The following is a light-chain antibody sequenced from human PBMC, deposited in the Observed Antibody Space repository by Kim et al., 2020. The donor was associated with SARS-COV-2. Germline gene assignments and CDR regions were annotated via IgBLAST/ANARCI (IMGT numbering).Light chain of an antibody. CDR2: EDT. CDR1: SSDIGNYNL. Sequence: QSALTQPASVSGSPGQSITISCTGTSSDIGNYNLVSWYQQYPGKAPKLLIYEDTKRPSGVSNRFSGSKSGNTASLTISGLQTEDEADYYCCSYAGLSVCEVFGGGTQLTVL. CDR3: CSYAGLSVCEV. V-gene: IGLV2-23*01. J-gene: IGLJ2*01.